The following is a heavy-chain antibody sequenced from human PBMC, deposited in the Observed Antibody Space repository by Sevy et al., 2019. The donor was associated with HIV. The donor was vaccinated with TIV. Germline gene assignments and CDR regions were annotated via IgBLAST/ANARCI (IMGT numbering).Heavy chain of an antibody. V-gene: IGHV3-30-3*01. CDR1: GFTFSSYA. CDR2: ISYDGSNK. CDR3: AREGGYCSSTSCYPLYYFDY. D-gene: IGHD2-2*01. J-gene: IGHJ4*02. Sequence: PGGSLRLSCAASGFTFSSYAMHWVRQAPGKGLEWVAVISYDGSNKYYADSVKGRFTISRDNSKNTLYLQMNSLRAEDTAVYYCAREGGYCSSTSCYPLYYFDYWGQGTLVTVSS.